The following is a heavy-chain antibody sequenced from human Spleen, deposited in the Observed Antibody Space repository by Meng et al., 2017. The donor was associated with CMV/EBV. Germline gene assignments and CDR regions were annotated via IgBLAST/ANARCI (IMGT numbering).Heavy chain of an antibody. J-gene: IGHJ2*01. CDR2: IWYDGSNK. CDR1: GFSFSSYG. D-gene: IGHD4-17*01. CDR3: AKRSVTTYWYFDL. Sequence: CAASGFSFSSYGMHWVRQAPGKGLEWVAVIWYDGSNKYYADSVKGRFTISRDNSKNTLYLQMNSLRAEDTAVYYCAKRSVTTYWYFDLWGRGTLVTVSS. V-gene: IGHV3-33*06.